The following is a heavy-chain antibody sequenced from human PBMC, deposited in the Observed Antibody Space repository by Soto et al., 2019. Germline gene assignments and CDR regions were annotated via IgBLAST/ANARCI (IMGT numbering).Heavy chain of an antibody. D-gene: IGHD1-26*01. CDR3: AREMGATDY. Sequence: QVQLVQSGADVKKPGASVRVSCKASGYTFTSYHMHWVRQAPGQGLEWMGLIGPNGAGPIYAQKFQGRVTITRDTSTSTVYMELSSLRFEDTAVYYCAREMGATDYWGQGTLVTVSS. V-gene: IGHV1-46*01. CDR1: GYTFTSYH. CDR2: IGPNGAGP. J-gene: IGHJ4*02.